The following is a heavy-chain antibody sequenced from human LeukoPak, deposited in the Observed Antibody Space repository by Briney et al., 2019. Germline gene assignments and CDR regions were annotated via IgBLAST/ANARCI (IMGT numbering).Heavy chain of an antibody. D-gene: IGHD4-17*01. V-gene: IGHV4-34*01. J-gene: IGHJ6*02. CDR3: ARMTTRGSYYYYGMDV. CDR1: GGSFSGYY. CDR2: INHSGST. Sequence: SETLSLTCAVYGGSFSGYYWSWIRQPPGKGLEWIGEINHSGSTNYNPSLKSRVTISVDTSKNQFSLKLSSMTAADTAVYYCARMTTRGSYYYYGMDVWGQGTTVTVSS.